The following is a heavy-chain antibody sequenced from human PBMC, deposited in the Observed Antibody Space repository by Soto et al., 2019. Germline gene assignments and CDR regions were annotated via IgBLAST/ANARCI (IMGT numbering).Heavy chain of an antibody. J-gene: IGHJ6*02. CDR1: GYSFTSYW. CDR2: IYPGDSDT. CDR3: ASSGVSYYYGMDV. D-gene: IGHD6-19*01. V-gene: IGHV5-51*01. Sequence: GESLKISCRGSGYSFTSYWIGWVRQMPGKGLEWMGIIYPGDSDTRYSPSFQGQVTISADKSISTAYLQWSSLKASDTAMYYCASSGVSYYYGMDVWGQGTTVTVSS.